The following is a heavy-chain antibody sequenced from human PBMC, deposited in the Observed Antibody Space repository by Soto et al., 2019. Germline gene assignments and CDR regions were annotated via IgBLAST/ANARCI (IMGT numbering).Heavy chain of an antibody. J-gene: IGHJ5*02. CDR2: ISGSGGST. CDR3: AKVSGHITIFRVVIDPNNWFDP. CDR1: GFTFSSYA. D-gene: IGHD3-3*01. V-gene: IGHV3-23*01. Sequence: GGSLRLSCAASGFTFSSYAMSWVRQAPGKGLEWVSAISGSGGSTYYADSVRGRFTISRDNSKNTLYLQMNSLRAEDTAVYYCAKVSGHITIFRVVIDPNNWFDPWGQGTLVTVSS.